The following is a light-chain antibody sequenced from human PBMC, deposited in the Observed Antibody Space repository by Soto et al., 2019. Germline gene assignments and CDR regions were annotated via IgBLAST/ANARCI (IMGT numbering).Light chain of an antibody. Sequence: DIQMTQSPSSLSASVGDRVTITCRASQGISNYLAWYQQKPGKVPKLLIYAASTLQSEVPSRFSGSGSGTDCTLTISSLQPEDVATYYCQKYNSATFTFGPGTKVDIK. CDR3: QKYNSATFT. V-gene: IGKV1-27*01. J-gene: IGKJ3*01. CDR2: AAS. CDR1: QGISNY.